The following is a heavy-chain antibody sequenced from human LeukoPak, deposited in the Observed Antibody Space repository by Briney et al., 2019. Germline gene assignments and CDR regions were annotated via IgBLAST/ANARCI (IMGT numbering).Heavy chain of an antibody. J-gene: IGHJ4*02. CDR2: IYYSGST. CDR1: GGSISGYS. V-gene: IGHV4-59*01. Sequence: KPSETLSLTCTVSGGSISGYSWSWIRQPPGKGLEWIAYIYYSGSTNYNPSLKSRVTISVDPSKNQFSLKLSSVTAADTAVYFCARDAESYASGSYTPFDYWGQGTLVTVSS. D-gene: IGHD3-10*01. CDR3: ARDAESYASGSYTPFDY.